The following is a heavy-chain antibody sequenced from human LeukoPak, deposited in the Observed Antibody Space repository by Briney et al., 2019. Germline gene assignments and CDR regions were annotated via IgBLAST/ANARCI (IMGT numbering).Heavy chain of an antibody. J-gene: IGHJ5*02. CDR1: GYTFTSYD. CDR3: AREVAAAAGSNWFDP. D-gene: IGHD6-13*01. V-gene: IGHV1-8*02. CDR2: MNPNSGIT. Sequence: ASVKVSCKASGYTFTSYDINWVRQATGQGLEWMGWMNPNSGITGYAQKFQGRVTMTRDTSTSTVYMELSSLRSEDTAVYYCAREVAAAAGSNWFDPWGQGTLVTVSS.